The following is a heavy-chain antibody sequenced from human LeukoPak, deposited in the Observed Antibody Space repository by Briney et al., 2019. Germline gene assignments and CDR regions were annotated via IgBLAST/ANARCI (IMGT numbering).Heavy chain of an antibody. J-gene: IGHJ5*02. CDR2: MNPNSGNT. CDR1: GYTFTSYD. D-gene: IGHD6-19*01. V-gene: IGHV1-8*01. Sequence: ASVKVSCKASGYTFTSYDINWVRQATGQGLEWMGWMNPNSGNTGYAQKFQGRVTMTRNTSISTAYMELSSLRSEDTAVYYCARAAVAGIHRLNWLDPWGQGTLVTVSS. CDR3: ARAAVAGIHRLNWLDP.